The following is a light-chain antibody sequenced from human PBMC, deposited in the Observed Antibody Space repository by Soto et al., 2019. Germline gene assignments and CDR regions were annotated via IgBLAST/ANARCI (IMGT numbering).Light chain of an antibody. J-gene: IGKJ1*01. CDR3: QQYSTYWT. Sequence: DIQMTQSPSTLSASVGDRVTFTCRASQSISSWLAWYQQKPGKAPKLLIYNASSLQSGVPSRFSGSGSGTEFTLTISSLQPDDFATYYCQQYSTYWTFDQGTKVEIK. CDR1: QSISSW. CDR2: NAS. V-gene: IGKV1-5*01.